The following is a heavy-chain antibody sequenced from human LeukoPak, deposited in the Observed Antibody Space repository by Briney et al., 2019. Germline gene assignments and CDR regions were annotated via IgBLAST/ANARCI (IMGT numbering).Heavy chain of an antibody. CDR1: GVSISSYY. Sequence: SETLSLTCTVSGVSISSYYWSWIRQPPGKGLEWIGYIYYSGSTNYNPSLKSRVTISVDTSKNQFSLKLSSVTAADTAVYYCARDRGYSYGIDYWGQGTLVTVSS. D-gene: IGHD5-18*01. J-gene: IGHJ4*02. V-gene: IGHV4-59*01. CDR3: ARDRGYSYGIDY. CDR2: IYYSGST.